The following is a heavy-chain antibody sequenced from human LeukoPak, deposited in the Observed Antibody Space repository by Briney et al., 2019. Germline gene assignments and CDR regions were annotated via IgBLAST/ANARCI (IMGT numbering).Heavy chain of an antibody. CDR2: ISSNSGYI. V-gene: IGHV3-21*06. Sequence: GGSLRLSCVVSGFTFRSYTMNWVRQAPGRGLEWISSISSNSGYIYYIDSVRGRFTISRDNARNSLYLHMNSLRPEDTAVYYCARRTQNDDLWSGSPDWYFDLWGRGTLVTASS. J-gene: IGHJ2*01. D-gene: IGHD3-3*01. CDR3: ARRTQNDDLWSGSPDWYFDL. CDR1: GFTFRSYT.